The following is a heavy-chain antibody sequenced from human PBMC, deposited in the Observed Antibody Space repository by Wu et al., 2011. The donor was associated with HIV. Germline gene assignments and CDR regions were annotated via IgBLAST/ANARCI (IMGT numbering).Heavy chain of an antibody. CDR2: FSPSGGTT. V-gene: IGHV1-46*01. Sequence: QVQLVQSGAEVKKPGASVKVSCKASGYTFSTYYIYWVRQAPGQGLECMGIFSPSGGTTSYAQKFQGRVVMTGDTSASTVYMELSSLRFEDTAVYYCARAVSSESKTLGDAFDIRGQGTMLTVSS. J-gene: IGHJ3*02. CDR1: GYTFSTYY. D-gene: IGHD3-10*01. CDR3: ARAVSSESKTLGDAFDI.